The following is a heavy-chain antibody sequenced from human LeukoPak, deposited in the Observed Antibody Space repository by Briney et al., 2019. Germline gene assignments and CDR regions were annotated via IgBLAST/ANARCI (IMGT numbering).Heavy chain of an antibody. Sequence: GGSLRLSWAASGFTFSSYAMGWVRQARGKGLEWVSAISGSGGSTYYADSVKGRFTISRDNSKNTPYLQMNSLRAEDTAVYYCAKGVRYYDSSGYGCDAFYIWGQGTMVTVSS. V-gene: IGHV3-23*01. D-gene: IGHD3-22*01. CDR3: AKGVRYYDSSGYGCDAFYI. CDR1: GFTFSSYA. J-gene: IGHJ3*02. CDR2: ISGSGGST.